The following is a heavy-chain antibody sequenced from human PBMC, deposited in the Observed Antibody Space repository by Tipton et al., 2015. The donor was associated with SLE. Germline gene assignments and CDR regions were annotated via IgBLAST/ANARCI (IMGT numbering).Heavy chain of an antibody. V-gene: IGHV4-39*01. CDR2: IYYSGST. CDR1: GGSIRSNNYY. Sequence: TLSLTCTVSGGSIRSNNYYWGWIRQPPGKGLEWIGSIYYSGSTYYNPSLKSRVTISVDTSKNQFSLRLSSVTAADTAIYYCARTDIVVLPAAADAFDIWGQGTMVTVSS. J-gene: IGHJ3*02. D-gene: IGHD2-2*01. CDR3: ARTDIVVLPAAADAFDI.